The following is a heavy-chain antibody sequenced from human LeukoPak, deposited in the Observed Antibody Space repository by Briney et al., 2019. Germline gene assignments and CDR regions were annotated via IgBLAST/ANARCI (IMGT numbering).Heavy chain of an antibody. D-gene: IGHD5-18*01. CDR3: ARDAGYGYDRFDY. V-gene: IGHV3-7*01. CDR2: IKEDGSEK. Sequence: GGSLRLSCAASGFIVSSYWMAWVRQAPGKGLEWVANIKEDGSEKNYVDSVKGRFTISRDNAKNSLYLQMNSLRAEDTAVYYCARDAGYGYDRFDYWGQGTQVTVSS. CDR1: GFIVSSYW. J-gene: IGHJ4*02.